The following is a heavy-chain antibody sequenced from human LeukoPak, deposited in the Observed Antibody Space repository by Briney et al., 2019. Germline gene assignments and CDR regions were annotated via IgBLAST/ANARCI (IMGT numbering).Heavy chain of an antibody. CDR3: AREDFWSGYFDY. CDR2: IKQDGSEK. Sequence: GGSLRLSCAASGFTFSNYWMSWVRQAPGKGLEWVANIKQDGSEKYYVDSVRGRFTISRDNAKNSLYLQMNSLRAEDTAVYYCAREDFWSGYFDYWGPGTLVTVSS. D-gene: IGHD3-3*01. CDR1: GFTFSNYW. J-gene: IGHJ4*01. V-gene: IGHV3-7*01.